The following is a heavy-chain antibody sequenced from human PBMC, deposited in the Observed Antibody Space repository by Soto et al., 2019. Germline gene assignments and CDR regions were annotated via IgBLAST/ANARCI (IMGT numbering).Heavy chain of an antibody. J-gene: IGHJ6*02. D-gene: IGHD3-3*01. CDR3: ARAAFRSGYYGYYYGMDV. CDR2: IIPTLGTP. V-gene: IGHV1-69*01. Sequence: QVQLVQSGAEVKKPGSSVKVSCKASGGTFSTHAISWVRQAPGQGLEWLGGIIPTLGTPNYAKKFQGRVTVTVDEYTSTAYMELSRLKSEDTAVYYCARAAFRSGYYGYYYGMDVWGQGTAVNV. CDR1: GGTFSTHA.